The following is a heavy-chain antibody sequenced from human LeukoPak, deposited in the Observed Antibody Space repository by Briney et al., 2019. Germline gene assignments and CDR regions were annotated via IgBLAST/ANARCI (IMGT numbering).Heavy chain of an antibody. CDR1: GYTFTSYG. Sequence: ASVKVSCKASGYTFTSYGISWVRQAPGQGLEWMGWISAYNGNANYAQKFQGRVTMTTDTSTSTGYMELRSLRSDDTAVYYCARGTLMAPFDYWGQGTLVTVSS. D-gene: IGHD1/OR15-1a*01. J-gene: IGHJ4*02. V-gene: IGHV1-18*01. CDR3: ARGTLMAPFDY. CDR2: ISAYNGNA.